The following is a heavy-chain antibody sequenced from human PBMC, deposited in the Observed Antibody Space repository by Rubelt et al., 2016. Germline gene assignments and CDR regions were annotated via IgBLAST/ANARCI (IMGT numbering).Heavy chain of an antibody. D-gene: IGHD2-21*02. CDR2: ISSTSDYI. Sequence: GKGLEWVSSISSTSDYIYYADSLKGRFTISRDNAKNSLYLQMSSLRAEDTAVYYCAGEGVTAPAFDYWGQGTLVTVSS. V-gene: IGHV3-21*04. CDR3: AGEGVTAPAFDY. J-gene: IGHJ4*02.